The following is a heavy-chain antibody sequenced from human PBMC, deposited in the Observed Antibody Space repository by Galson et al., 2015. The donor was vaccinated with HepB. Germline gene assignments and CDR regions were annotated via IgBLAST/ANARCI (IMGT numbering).Heavy chain of an antibody. CDR1: GFTFSSYG. Sequence: SLRLSCAASGFTFSSYGMHWVRQAPGKGLEWVAVISYDGSSRYYADSVKGRFTISRDKFENTVYLQMNSLRAEDTAVYYCAKDGGSGNYWPDYYYYGMAVWGQGTTVTVSS. D-gene: IGHD3-10*01. CDR2: ISYDGSSR. CDR3: AKDGGSGNYWPDYYYYGMAV. V-gene: IGHV3-30*18. J-gene: IGHJ6*02.